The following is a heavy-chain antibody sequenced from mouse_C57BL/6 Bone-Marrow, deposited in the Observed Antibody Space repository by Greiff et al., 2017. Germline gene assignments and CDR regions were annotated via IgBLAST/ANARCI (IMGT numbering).Heavy chain of an antibody. D-gene: IGHD2-3*01. Sequence: QVQLQQPGAELVKPGASVKLSCKASGYTFTSYWMHWVKQRPGRGLEWIGRIDPKCGGTKNNVKFKSKVTLSLDKPTSTAYMQLSSLTSEDSAGYYWAMGVMVTTYYAMDYWGQGTSVTVSA. J-gene: IGHJ4*01. V-gene: IGHV1-72*01. CDR3: AMGVMVTTYYAMDY. CDR1: GYTFTSYW. CDR2: IDPKCGGT.